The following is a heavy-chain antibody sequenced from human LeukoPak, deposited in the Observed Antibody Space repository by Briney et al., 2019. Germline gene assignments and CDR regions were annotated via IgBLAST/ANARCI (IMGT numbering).Heavy chain of an antibody. CDR2: INWNGGST. V-gene: IGHV3-20*04. CDR1: GFTFDDYG. Sequence: PGGSLRLSCAASGFTFDDYGMSWVRQAPGKGLEWVSGINWNGGSTGYADSVKGRFTISRDNAKNSLYLQMNSLRAEDTALYYCARVPDTTVTKYYYMDVWGKGTTVTVSS. CDR3: ARVPDTTVTKYYYMDV. D-gene: IGHD4-17*01. J-gene: IGHJ6*03.